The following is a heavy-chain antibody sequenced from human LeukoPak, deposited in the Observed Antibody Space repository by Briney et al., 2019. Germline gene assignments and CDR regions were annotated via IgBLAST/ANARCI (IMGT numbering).Heavy chain of an antibody. Sequence: SETLSLTCTVSGGSISSSSYYWGWIRQPPGKGLEWIGSIYYSGSTYYNPSLKSRVTISVDTSKNQFSLKLSSVTAADTAVYYCATLGIFGVVSTHFDYWGQGTLVTVSS. D-gene: IGHD3-3*01. CDR2: IYYSGST. V-gene: IGHV4-39*07. CDR1: GGSISSSSYY. CDR3: ATLGIFGVVSTHFDY. J-gene: IGHJ4*02.